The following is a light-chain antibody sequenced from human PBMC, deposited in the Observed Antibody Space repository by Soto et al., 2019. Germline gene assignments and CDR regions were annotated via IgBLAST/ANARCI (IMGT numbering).Light chain of an antibody. Sequence: QSVLTQPASVSGSPGQSITISCTGTSSDVGGYNYVSWYQQHPGKAPKLMIYEVSNRPSGVSDRFSGSRSGNTASLTISGLQAEDESDYYCQAYDYSLTAMVFGGGTKLTVL. CDR1: SSDVGGYNY. CDR2: EVS. V-gene: IGLV2-14*01. CDR3: QAYDYSLTAMV. J-gene: IGLJ3*02.